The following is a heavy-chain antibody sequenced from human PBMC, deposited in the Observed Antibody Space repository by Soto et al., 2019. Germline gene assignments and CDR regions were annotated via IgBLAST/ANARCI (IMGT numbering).Heavy chain of an antibody. J-gene: IGHJ5*02. CDR3: ARLGAHYQALES. D-gene: IGHD1-1*01. CDR1: GASLRPNY. Sequence: QVQLQESGPGLVKPWETLSLRCTVSGASLRPNYWTWMRQSPGKGLEWIGYIYYAGTTTYNPSLKSRVTISLDTSKNEVSLILSSVTAADTAMYYCARLGAHYQALESWGQGTLVTVSS. CDR2: IYYAGTT. V-gene: IGHV4-59*08.